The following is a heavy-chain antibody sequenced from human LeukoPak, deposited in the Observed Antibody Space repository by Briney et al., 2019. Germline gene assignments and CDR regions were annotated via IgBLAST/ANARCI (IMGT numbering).Heavy chain of an antibody. J-gene: IGHJ4*02. V-gene: IGHV5-51*01. CDR2: IYPDDSDT. D-gene: IGHD2-15*01. Sequence: GESLKISCKGSGYSFSTYWIGWVRQMPGKGLEWMGMIYPDDSDTRYSPSFQGQVTISADKSISTAYLQWSSLKASDTAMYYCARRVGYCSGGSCYSDCFDYWGQGTLVTVSS. CDR3: ARRVGYCSGGSCYSDCFDY. CDR1: GYSFSTYW.